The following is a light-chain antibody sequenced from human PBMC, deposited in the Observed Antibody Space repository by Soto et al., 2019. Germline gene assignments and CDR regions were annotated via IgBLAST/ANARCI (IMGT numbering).Light chain of an antibody. CDR2: GAS. Sequence: DIQMTQSPSSLSASVGDIVTITCRASQSIRRHLNWYQQKPGKAPILLIFGASTLQSGVPTSFSGSGSGTDFTLTISSLQPEDFATYYCQQSYSTPRTFGQGTKVGIK. J-gene: IGKJ1*01. V-gene: IGKV1-39*01. CDR3: QQSYSTPRT. CDR1: QSIRRH.